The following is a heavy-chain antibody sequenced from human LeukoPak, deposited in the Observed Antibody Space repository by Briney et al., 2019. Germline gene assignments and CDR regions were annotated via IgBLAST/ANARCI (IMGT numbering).Heavy chain of an antibody. CDR2: INQDGNTK. V-gene: IGHV3-7*01. CDR1: GVTFSNTW. D-gene: IGHD3-16*01. J-gene: IGHJ4*02. Sequence: GGSLRLSCTASGVTFSNTWMAWVRQAPGKGLEWVANINQDGNTKQYVDSVRGRFTISRDNAKNSLYLQMNSLRAEDTGLYHCARDMKGNLDYWGQGTLVTVSS. CDR3: ARDMKGNLDY.